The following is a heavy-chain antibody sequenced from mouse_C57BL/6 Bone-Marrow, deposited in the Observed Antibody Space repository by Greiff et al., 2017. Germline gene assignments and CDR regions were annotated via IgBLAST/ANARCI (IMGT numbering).Heavy chain of an antibody. Sequence: EVQRVESGGGLVQPGGSLKLSCAASGFTFSDYYMDWVRQTPEKRLEWVAYISNGGGRTYYPDTVKGRCTISRDNAKNTLYLKKSRLKSEDTSMYYCARRIHGAMDYRGQGTSVTVSS. CDR1: GFTFSDYY. CDR2: ISNGGGRT. V-gene: IGHV5-12*01. J-gene: IGHJ4*01. CDR3: ARRIHGAMDY.